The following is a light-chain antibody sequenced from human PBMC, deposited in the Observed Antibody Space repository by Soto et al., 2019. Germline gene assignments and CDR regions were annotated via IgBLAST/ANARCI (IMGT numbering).Light chain of an antibody. Sequence: DIVMTQSPDSLAVSLGERATVNCKSSQSVLHRSSNKNFLAWYQQKPGQPPQLLISWASTRESGVPDRFSGSGSETAFALTISSLQAEDVAVYFCQHYYNTPWTFGQGTKVEIK. CDR2: WAS. V-gene: IGKV4-1*01. CDR3: QHYYNTPWT. CDR1: QSVLHRSSNKNF. J-gene: IGKJ1*01.